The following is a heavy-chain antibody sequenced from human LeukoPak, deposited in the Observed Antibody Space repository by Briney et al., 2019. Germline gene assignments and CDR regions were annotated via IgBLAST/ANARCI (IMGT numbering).Heavy chain of an antibody. CDR2: IYYSGST. J-gene: IGHJ4*02. D-gene: IGHD3-22*01. Sequence: SETLSLTCTVSGGSISSYYWSWIRQPPGKGLEWIGYIYYSGSTNYNPSLKSRVTISVDTSKNQFSLKLSSVTAPDTAVYYCARGPKPIYYYDSSGYFDYWGQGTLVTVSS. CDR1: GGSISSYY. V-gene: IGHV4-59*12. CDR3: ARGPKPIYYYDSSGYFDY.